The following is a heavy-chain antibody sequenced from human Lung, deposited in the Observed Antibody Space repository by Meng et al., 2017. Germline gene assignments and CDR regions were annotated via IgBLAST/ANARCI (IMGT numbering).Heavy chain of an antibody. Sequence: QVQLVLFRGRVTEPGASVKVSCQASGYTFPDYWLNWVRRDPGQGLEWMGLIKPKSGDPHYAQRFQGRVTMTGDTSISTAYMELSGLRSDDTAMYYCARDEDISAAGKLFGDYWGQGTLVTVSS. CDR3: ARDEDISAAGKLFGDY. V-gene: IGHV1-2*06. CDR1: GYTFPDYW. D-gene: IGHD6-13*01. CDR2: IKPKSGDP. J-gene: IGHJ4*02.